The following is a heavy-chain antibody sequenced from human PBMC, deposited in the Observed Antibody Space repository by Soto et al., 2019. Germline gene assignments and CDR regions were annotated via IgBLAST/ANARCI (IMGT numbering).Heavy chain of an antibody. CDR2: LSGSGSST. V-gene: IGHV3-23*01. D-gene: IGHD3-10*01. Sequence: EVQLLESEGGLVQPGRSLRLSCAASGFIFSDYAMSWVRQAPGKGLEWVSALSGSGSSTYYADSGKGRFTISRDNLKNTVSLQMNNLTAEDTAVYYCAKGGVTRSYYYAMDVGGQGTTVTVSS. J-gene: IGHJ6*02. CDR3: AKGGVTRSYYYAMDV. CDR1: GFIFSDYA.